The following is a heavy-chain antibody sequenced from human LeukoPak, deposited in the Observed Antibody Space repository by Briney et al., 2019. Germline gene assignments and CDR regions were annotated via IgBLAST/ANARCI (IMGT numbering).Heavy chain of an antibody. CDR3: ARGPLYCSSTSCYSPGYYYYYMDV. Sequence: SVKVSCKASGGTFSSYAISWVRQAPGQGLEWMGGIIPIFGAANYAQKFQGRVTITTDESTSTAYMELSSLRSEDTAVYYCARGPLYCSSTSCYSPGYYYYYMDVWGKGTTVTVSS. V-gene: IGHV1-69*05. J-gene: IGHJ6*03. D-gene: IGHD2-2*01. CDR1: GGTFSSYA. CDR2: IIPIFGAA.